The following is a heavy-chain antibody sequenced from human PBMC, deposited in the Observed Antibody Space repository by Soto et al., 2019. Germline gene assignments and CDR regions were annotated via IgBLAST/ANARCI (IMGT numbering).Heavy chain of an antibody. Sequence: PGGSLRLSCAASGFTFSSYGMHWVRQAPGKGLEWVAVIWYDGSNKYYADSVKCRFTISRDNSKNTLYLQMNSLRAEDTAVYYCARDKLLGSTVGYYFDYWGQGTQDTVSS. CDR3: ARDKLLGSTVGYYFDY. V-gene: IGHV3-33*01. CDR2: IWYDGSNK. CDR1: GFTFSSYG. J-gene: IGHJ4*02. D-gene: IGHD2-15*01.